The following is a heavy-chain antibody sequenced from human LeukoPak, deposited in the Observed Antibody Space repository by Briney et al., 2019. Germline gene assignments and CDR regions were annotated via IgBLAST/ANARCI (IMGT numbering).Heavy chain of an antibody. D-gene: IGHD2-21*02. CDR3: ARAAYCGGDCYLIDY. Sequence: SETLSLTCTVSSDSIYSSNYYWGWIRQPPGKGLEWIGSIYYSASTYYNSSLKSRVTISVDTSKSQFSLKLSSLTAADTAVYYCARAAYCGGDCYLIDYWGQGTLVTVFS. CDR2: IYYSAST. J-gene: IGHJ4*02. V-gene: IGHV4-39*01. CDR1: SDSIYSSNYY.